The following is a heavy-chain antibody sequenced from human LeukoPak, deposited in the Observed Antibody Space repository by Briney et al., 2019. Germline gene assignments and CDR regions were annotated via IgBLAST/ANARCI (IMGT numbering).Heavy chain of an antibody. CDR3: AIQYTIFGVLPNWFDP. CDR2: ISYDGSNK. D-gene: IGHD3-3*01. J-gene: IGHJ5*02. V-gene: IGHV3-30-3*01. CDR1: GFTFSSYA. Sequence: GGSLRLSCAASGFTFSSYAMHWVRQAPGKGLEWVAVISYDGSNKYYADSVKGRFTISRDNSKNTLYLQMNSLRAEDTAVYYCAIQYTIFGVLPNWFDPWGQGTLVTVSS.